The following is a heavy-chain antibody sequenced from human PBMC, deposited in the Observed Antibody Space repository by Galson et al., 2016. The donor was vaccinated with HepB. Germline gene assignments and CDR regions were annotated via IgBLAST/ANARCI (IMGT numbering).Heavy chain of an antibody. D-gene: IGHD6-13*01. Sequence: SLRLSCAASGFTFSSSAMNWVRQAPGKGLEWLSHISGGSSTIYYADSVKGRFTVSRDNAKNSLFLQMNSLRAEDTAVYYCAKDSSPALWGRGSLVTVSS. V-gene: IGHV3-48*03. J-gene: IGHJ2*01. CDR2: ISGGSSTI. CDR3: AKDSSPAL. CDR1: GFTFSSSA.